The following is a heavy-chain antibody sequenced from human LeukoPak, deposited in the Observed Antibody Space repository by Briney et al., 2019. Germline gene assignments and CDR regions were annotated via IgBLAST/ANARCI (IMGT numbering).Heavy chain of an antibody. CDR1: GYTFTSYD. J-gene: IGHJ4*02. D-gene: IGHD4-17*01. CDR3: ARAGDGDYAFDY. CDR2: MKPKSGNT. V-gene: IGHV1-8*01. Sequence: ASVKVSCKASGYTFTSYDINWVRQATGQGLEWMGWMKPKSGNTGYAQKFQGRVTITRNTSISTAYMELSSLRSEDTAAYYCARAGDGDYAFDYWGQGTLVTVSS.